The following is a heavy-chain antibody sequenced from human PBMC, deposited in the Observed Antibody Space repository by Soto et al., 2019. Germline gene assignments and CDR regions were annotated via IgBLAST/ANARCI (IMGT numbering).Heavy chain of an antibody. CDR3: ARHNGPLFVGYYYDMDV. J-gene: IGHJ6*02. Sequence: PSETLSLTCTVSGGSIGSSSYYWGGIRQPPGKGLEWIGSIYYSGYTYYNPSLKSRVTISVDTSKNQFSLKLSSVTAADTAVYYCARHNGPLFVGYYYDMDVWGQGTTVTVSS. D-gene: IGHD3-10*02. V-gene: IGHV4-39*01. CDR2: IYYSGYT. CDR1: GGSIGSSSYY.